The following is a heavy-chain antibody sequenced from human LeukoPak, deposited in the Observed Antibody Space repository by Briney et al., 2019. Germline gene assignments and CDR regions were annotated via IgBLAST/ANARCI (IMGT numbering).Heavy chain of an antibody. V-gene: IGHV3-30-3*01. Sequence: PGRSLGLSCAASGFTFSSYAMHWVRQAPGKGLEWVAVISYDGSNKYYADSVKGRFTISRDNSKNTLYLQMNSLRAEDTAVYYCARAIFGVVKWFDPWGQGTLVTVSS. J-gene: IGHJ5*02. CDR2: ISYDGSNK. CDR3: ARAIFGVVKWFDP. CDR1: GFTFSSYA. D-gene: IGHD3-3*01.